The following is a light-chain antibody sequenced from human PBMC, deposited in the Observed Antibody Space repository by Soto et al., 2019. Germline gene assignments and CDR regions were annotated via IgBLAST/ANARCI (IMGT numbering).Light chain of an antibody. CDR2: DAS. J-gene: IGKJ4*01. Sequence: DIQMTQSPSSLSASVGDRVTITCQASQDISNYLNWYQQKPGKAPKLLIYDASNLETGVPSRFSGNGSGTDFTFPISSLQPEDIATYYCHQYDNLPLTFGGGTTVEIK. CDR1: QDISNY. V-gene: IGKV1-33*01. CDR3: HQYDNLPLT.